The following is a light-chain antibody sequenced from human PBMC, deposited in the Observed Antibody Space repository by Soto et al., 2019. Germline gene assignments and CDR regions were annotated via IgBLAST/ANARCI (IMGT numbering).Light chain of an antibody. J-gene: IGKJ5*01. Sequence: EIVSTQPPGTLSLSPGERATLSCRASQSVSSSYLAWYQQKPGQAPRLLIYGASSRATGITDRFSGSGSGTDFTLTISRREPEDFAVYYCQQYGSAPLITFGQVTRLEIK. CDR1: QSVSSSY. CDR3: QQYGSAPLIT. V-gene: IGKV3-20*01. CDR2: GAS.